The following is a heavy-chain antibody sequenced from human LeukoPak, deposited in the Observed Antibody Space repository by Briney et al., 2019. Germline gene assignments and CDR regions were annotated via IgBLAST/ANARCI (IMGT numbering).Heavy chain of an antibody. CDR2: IYYSGST. J-gene: IGHJ3*02. Sequence: SETLSLTCTVSGGSISSSSYYWGWIRQPPGKGLEWIGSIYYSGSTYYNPSLKSRVTISVDTSKNQFSLKLSSVTAADTAVYYCASPTLGLGAFDTWGQGTMVTVSS. V-gene: IGHV4-39*07. CDR3: ASPTLGLGAFDT. D-gene: IGHD7-27*01. CDR1: GGSISSSSYY.